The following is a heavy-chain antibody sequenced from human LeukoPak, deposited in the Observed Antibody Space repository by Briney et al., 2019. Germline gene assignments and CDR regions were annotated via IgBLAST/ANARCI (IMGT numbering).Heavy chain of an antibody. D-gene: IGHD1-26*01. CDR2: IYHTGST. CDR3: ARHLSRIWDLRGFDY. Sequence: SETLSLTCSVSGYSISSGYYWGWIRQPPGKGLEWIGSIYHTGSTYYNPSLKSRVTISVDTSKNHFSLKLYSVTAADTAVYYCARHLSRIWDLRGFDYWGQGTLVTVSS. V-gene: IGHV4-38-2*02. CDR1: GYSISSGYY. J-gene: IGHJ4*02.